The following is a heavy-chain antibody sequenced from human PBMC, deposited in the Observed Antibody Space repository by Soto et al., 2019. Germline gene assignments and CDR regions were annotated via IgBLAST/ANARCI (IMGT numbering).Heavy chain of an antibody. V-gene: IGHV3-33*01. CDR1: GFNFSSYG. CDR3: ARDDLEAPLSFDP. CDR2: IWYDGSNK. Sequence: QVQLVESGGGVVQPGRSLRLSCAASGFNFSSYGMHWVRQAPGKGLEWVAVIWYDGSNKYYADSVKGRFTISRDNSKNTLYLQMNSLRGEDTAVYYCARDDLEAPLSFDPWGQGTLVTVSS. D-gene: IGHD3-16*02. J-gene: IGHJ5*02.